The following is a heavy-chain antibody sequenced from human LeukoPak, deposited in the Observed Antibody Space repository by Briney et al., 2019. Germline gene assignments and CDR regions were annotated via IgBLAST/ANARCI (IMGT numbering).Heavy chain of an antibody. CDR2: IYHSGST. Sequence: SETLSLTCAVSGGSTSSNNWWSWVRQPPGKGLEWIGEIYHSGSTNYNPSLRSRVTISVDKSKNQFSLKLSSVTAADTAVYYCARDPITETEPIDYWGQGTLVTASS. D-gene: IGHD1-20*01. V-gene: IGHV4-4*02. CDR3: ARDPITETEPIDY. J-gene: IGHJ4*02. CDR1: GGSTSSNNW.